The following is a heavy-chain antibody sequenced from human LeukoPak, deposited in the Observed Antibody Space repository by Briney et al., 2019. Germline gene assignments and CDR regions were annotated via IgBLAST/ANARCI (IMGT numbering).Heavy chain of an antibody. D-gene: IGHD3-10*01. CDR2: IIPILGIA. Sequence: GASVKVSCKASGYTFTSYGISWVRQAPGQGLEWMGRIIPILGIANYAQKFQGRVTITADKSTSTAYMELSSLRSEDTAVYYCASLTGGPYYYYGMDVWGQGTTVTVSS. CDR3: ASLTGGPYYYYGMDV. CDR1: GYTFTSYG. V-gene: IGHV1-69*04. J-gene: IGHJ6*02.